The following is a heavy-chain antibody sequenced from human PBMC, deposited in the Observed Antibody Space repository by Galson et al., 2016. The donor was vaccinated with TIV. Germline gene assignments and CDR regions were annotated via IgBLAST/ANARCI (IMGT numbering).Heavy chain of an antibody. D-gene: IGHD1-26*01. CDR3: TTGAQLVGSTYY. CDR2: IKSNFDGGTT. Sequence: SLRLSCAASGFTFSKAWMTWVRQAPGRGLEWVGRIKSNFDGGTTDYAAPVKGRFTISRDDSKNTLYLQMNSLKTEDTAVYYCTTGAQLVGSTYYWGQGTLVTVSS. J-gene: IGHJ4*02. CDR1: GFTFSKAW. V-gene: IGHV3-15*01.